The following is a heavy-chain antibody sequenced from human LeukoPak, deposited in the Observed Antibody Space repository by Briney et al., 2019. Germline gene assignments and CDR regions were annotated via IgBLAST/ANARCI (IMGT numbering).Heavy chain of an antibody. CDR2: IIPIFGTA. CDR1: GGTFSSYA. J-gene: IGHJ4*02. Sequence: GSSVKVSCKASGGTFSSYAISWVRQAPGQGLEWMGGIIPIFGTANYAQKFQGRVTITTDESTSTAYMELSSLRSEDTAVYYCARNPLRGQHFDYWGQGTLVTVSS. CDR3: ARNPLRGQHFDY. V-gene: IGHV1-69*05. D-gene: IGHD3-10*01.